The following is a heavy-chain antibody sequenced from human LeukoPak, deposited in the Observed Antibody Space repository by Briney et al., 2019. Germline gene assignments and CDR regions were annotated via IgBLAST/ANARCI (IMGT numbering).Heavy chain of an antibody. Sequence: GRSLRLSCAASGFTFSTYAMHWVRQAPGKGLEWLTVISYNGSHQYYSDSVRGRFTISRDNAKNSLYLQMNSLRAEDTALYYCAKDITPTGGATGLFDYWGQGTLVTVSS. D-gene: IGHD1-14*01. CDR2: ISYNGSHQ. J-gene: IGHJ4*02. CDR3: AKDITPTGGATGLFDY. V-gene: IGHV3-30*04. CDR1: GFTFSTYA.